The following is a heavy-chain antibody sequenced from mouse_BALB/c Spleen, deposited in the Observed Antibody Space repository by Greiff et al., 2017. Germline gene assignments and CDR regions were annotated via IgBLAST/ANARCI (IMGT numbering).Heavy chain of an antibody. V-gene: IGHV1-80*01. CDR3: ARSGGNYVGWLAY. CDR1: GYAFSSYW. Sequence: VQLVESGAELVRPGSSVKISCKASGYAFSSYWMNWVKQRPGQGLEWIGQIYPGDGDTNYNGKFKGKATLTADKSSSTAYMQLSSLTSEDSAVYFCARSGGNYVGWLAYWGQGTLVTVSA. CDR2: IYPGDGDT. J-gene: IGHJ3*01. D-gene: IGHD2-1*01.